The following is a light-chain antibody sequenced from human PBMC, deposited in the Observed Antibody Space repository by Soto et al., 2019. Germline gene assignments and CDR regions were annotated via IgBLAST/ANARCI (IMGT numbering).Light chain of an antibody. CDR2: AAS. CDR3: QPSYTTPRT. V-gene: IGKV1-39*01. CDR1: QSISSY. Sequence: DIQMTQAPSSLFASVGDRVTITCRASQSISSYLNWYQQKPGKAPKLLIYAASSLQSGVPSRFSGSGSGTDFTLTISSLQPEDFATYYCQPSYTTPRTFAQGTKVDTK. J-gene: IGKJ1*01.